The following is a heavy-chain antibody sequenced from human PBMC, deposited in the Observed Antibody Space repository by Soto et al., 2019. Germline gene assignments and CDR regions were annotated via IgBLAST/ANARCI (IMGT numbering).Heavy chain of an antibody. D-gene: IGHD6-13*01. V-gene: IGHV1-18*01. CDR2: ISTYNGNT. J-gene: IGHJ6*03. Sequence: ASLKVSCKASGYTFTIYGISWVRQAPGQGLEWMGWISTYNGNTNYAQKLQGRVTMTTDTSTSTAYMELRSLRSDDTAVYYCARVRQQLAVNYYYYYYMDVWGKGTTVTVSS. CDR1: GYTFTIYG. CDR3: ARVRQQLAVNYYYYYYMDV.